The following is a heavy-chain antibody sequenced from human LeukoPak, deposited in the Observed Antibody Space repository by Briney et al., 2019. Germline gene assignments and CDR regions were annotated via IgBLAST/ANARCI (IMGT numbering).Heavy chain of an antibody. CDR2: IYYSGST. D-gene: IGHD3-3*02. CDR3: ARGVISTDAFDV. J-gene: IGHJ3*01. Sequence: SETLSLTCTVSGGSISSYYWSWIRQPPGKGLEWIGYIYYSGSTNYNPSLKSRVTISVDTSKNQFSLKLRSVTAADTAVNYCARGVISTDAFDVWGQGTMVTVSS. CDR1: GGSISSYY. V-gene: IGHV4-59*01.